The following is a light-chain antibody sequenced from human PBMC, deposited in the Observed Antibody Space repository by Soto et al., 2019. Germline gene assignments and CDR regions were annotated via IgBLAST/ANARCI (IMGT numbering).Light chain of an antibody. Sequence: EILLTQSPGTLSLSPGESATLSCRASQSVTSSYLTWYQQKPGQAPRLLIYGASNRAAGIPDRFSGSGSGTDFTLTISSLEPEDFAVYYCQQYGKLPITFGQGTRLEFK. CDR3: QQYGKLPIT. CDR1: QSVTSSY. CDR2: GAS. V-gene: IGKV3-20*01. J-gene: IGKJ5*01.